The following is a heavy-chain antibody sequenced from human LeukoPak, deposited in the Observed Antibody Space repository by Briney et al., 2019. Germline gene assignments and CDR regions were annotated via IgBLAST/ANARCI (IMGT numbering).Heavy chain of an antibody. CDR3: ARGDYGGYSGPADY. CDR2: IYYGGST. D-gene: IGHD4-23*01. CDR1: GGSISSYY. Sequence: SQTLSLTCTVSGGSISSYYWCWIRQPPGKGLEWIGYIYYGGSTNYNPSLKSRVTISVDASKNQFSLKLTSVTAADTAVYYCARGDYGGYSGPADYWGQRTLVTVSS. J-gene: IGHJ4*02. V-gene: IGHV4-59*01.